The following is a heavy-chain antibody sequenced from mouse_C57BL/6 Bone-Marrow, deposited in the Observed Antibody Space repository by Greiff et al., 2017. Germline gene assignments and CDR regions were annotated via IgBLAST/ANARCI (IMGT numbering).Heavy chain of an antibody. J-gene: IGHJ4*01. V-gene: IGHV1-54*01. D-gene: IGHD2-4*01. CDR1: GYAFTNYL. Sequence: QVQLQQSGAELVRPGTSVKVSCKASGYAFTNYLIEWVKQRPGQGLEWIGVINPGSGGTNYNEKLKGKGTLTADKSSSTAYMQLSSLTSEDSAVYFCAREDYDDYYAMDYWGQGTSVTVSS. CDR3: AREDYDDYYAMDY. CDR2: INPGSGGT.